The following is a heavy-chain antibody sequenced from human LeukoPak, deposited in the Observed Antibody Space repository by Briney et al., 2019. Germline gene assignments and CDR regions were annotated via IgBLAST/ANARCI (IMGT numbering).Heavy chain of an antibody. J-gene: IGHJ3*02. CDR1: GYTLTELS. D-gene: IGHD3-3*01. CDR2: FDPEDGET. V-gene: IGHV1-24*01. Sequence: ASVKVSCKVSGYTLTELSMHWVRQAPGKGLEWMGGFDPEDGETIYAQKFQGRVTMTEDTSTDTAYMELSSLRSEDTAVYYCARDQHPYYDFWSGYFPLYAFDIWGQGTMVTVSS. CDR3: ARDQHPYYDFWSGYFPLYAFDI.